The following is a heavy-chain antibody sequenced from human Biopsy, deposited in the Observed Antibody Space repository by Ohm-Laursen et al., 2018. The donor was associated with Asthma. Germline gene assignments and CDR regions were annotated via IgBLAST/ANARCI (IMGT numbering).Heavy chain of an antibody. D-gene: IGHD3-22*01. CDR1: GFAVSRDH. V-gene: IGHV3-53*01. CDR3: AREDSSNWSHYYFDY. CDR2: IYSGGTS. J-gene: IGHJ4*02. Sequence: SLRLSCAASGFAVSRDHMFWVRQAPGKGLEWVSVIYSGGTSHPADSVRGRFTISRDYSKNTLYLQMHSLRAEDTAVYYCAREDSSNWSHYYFDYWGQGTLVTVSS.